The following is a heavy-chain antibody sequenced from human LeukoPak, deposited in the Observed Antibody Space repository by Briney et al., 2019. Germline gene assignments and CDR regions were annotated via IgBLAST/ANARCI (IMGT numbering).Heavy chain of an antibody. Sequence: ASVKVSCKTSGYNFINYGVSWVRQAPGQGLEWMGWISAYDGNTNYAQKIQGRATMTTDTSTSTAYMELRSLRSDDTAVYYCARGLEWLTRRHTWFDPWGQGTLVTVSS. V-gene: IGHV1-18*01. J-gene: IGHJ5*02. CDR1: GYNFINYG. CDR3: ARGLEWLTRRHTWFDP. D-gene: IGHD3-3*01. CDR2: ISAYDGNT.